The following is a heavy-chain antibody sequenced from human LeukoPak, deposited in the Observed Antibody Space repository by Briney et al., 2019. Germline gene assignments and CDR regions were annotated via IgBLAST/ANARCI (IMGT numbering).Heavy chain of an antibody. V-gene: IGHV3-30*04. Sequence: PGRSLRLSCAASGFTFSNHAIHWVRQAPGKGLEWVALISYDGSNEHYADSVKGRFTISKDNSKNTLFLQMNSLRPEDTAVYYCVRDSAVMRSTTNEFDYWGQGTLVTVSS. D-gene: IGHD2-2*01. CDR1: GFTFSNHA. J-gene: IGHJ4*02. CDR2: ISYDGSNE. CDR3: VRDSAVMRSTTNEFDY.